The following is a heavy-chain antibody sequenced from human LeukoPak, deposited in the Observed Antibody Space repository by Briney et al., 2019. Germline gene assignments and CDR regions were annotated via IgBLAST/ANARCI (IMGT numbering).Heavy chain of an antibody. J-gene: IGHJ4*02. Sequence: SETLSLTCTVSGGSISSYYWSWIRQPVGKGLEWIGRIYTRGSTNYNPSLKSRVTMSVDTSKNQFSLKLSSVTAADTAVYYCAREYMVRGVIILDYWGQGTLVTVSS. D-gene: IGHD3-10*01. CDR2: IYTRGST. V-gene: IGHV4-4*07. CDR1: GGSISSYY. CDR3: AREYMVRGVIILDY.